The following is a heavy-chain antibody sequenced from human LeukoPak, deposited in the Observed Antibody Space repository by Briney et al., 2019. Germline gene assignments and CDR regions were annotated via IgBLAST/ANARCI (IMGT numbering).Heavy chain of an antibody. D-gene: IGHD2-8*01. V-gene: IGHV1-2*02. CDR1: GYNFTGYY. CDR3: ARDRRKYEWDY. CDR2: INPSTGGT. J-gene: IGHJ4*02. Sequence: GASVKVSCKASGYNFTGYYLHWVRQAPGQGLEWMGWINPSTGGTNYAQKLQGRVTMTTDTSTSTAYMELRSLRSDDTAVYYCARDRRKYEWDYWGQGTLVTVSS.